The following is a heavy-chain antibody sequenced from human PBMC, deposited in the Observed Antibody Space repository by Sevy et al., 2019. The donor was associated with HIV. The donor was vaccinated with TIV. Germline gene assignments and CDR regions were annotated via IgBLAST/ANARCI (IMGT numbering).Heavy chain of an antibody. CDR1: GFTFSSYW. V-gene: IGHV3-7*01. D-gene: IGHD3-22*01. Sequence: GGSLRLSCAASGFTFSSYWMTWVRQAPGKGMEWVANIKQDGSEKYYVDSVKGRITISRDNAKKSLYLQMNSLRAEDTAVYYCARERGASYENAFDIWGQGTMVTVSS. J-gene: IGHJ3*02. CDR3: ARERGASYENAFDI. CDR2: IKQDGSEK.